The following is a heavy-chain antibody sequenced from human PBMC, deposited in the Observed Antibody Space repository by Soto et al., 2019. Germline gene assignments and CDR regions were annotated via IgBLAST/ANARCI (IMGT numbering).Heavy chain of an antibody. J-gene: IGHJ4*02. CDR2: IYYSGST. Sequence: SETLSLTCTVSGGSISSYYWSWIRQPPGKGLEWIGYIYYSGSTNYNPSLKSRVTISVDTSKSQFSLKLSSVTAADTAVYYCARDSSSSEFDYWGQGTLVTVSS. V-gene: IGHV4-59*01. CDR1: GGSISSYY. D-gene: IGHD6-6*01. CDR3: ARDSSSSEFDY.